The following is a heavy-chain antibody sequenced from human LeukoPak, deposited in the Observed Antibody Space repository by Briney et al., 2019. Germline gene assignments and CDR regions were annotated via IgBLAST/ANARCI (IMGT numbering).Heavy chain of an antibody. V-gene: IGHV3-48*03. CDR2: ISSSGRII. Sequence: PGGSLRLSCAASGFTFSSYEMNWVRQAPGKGLEWVSYISSSGRIIYYADSVKGRFTISRDNSKNTLYLQMNSLRAEDTAVYYCAGGEWLRSGLGYWGQGTLVTVSS. CDR3: AGGEWLRSGLGY. D-gene: IGHD5-12*01. CDR1: GFTFSSYE. J-gene: IGHJ4*02.